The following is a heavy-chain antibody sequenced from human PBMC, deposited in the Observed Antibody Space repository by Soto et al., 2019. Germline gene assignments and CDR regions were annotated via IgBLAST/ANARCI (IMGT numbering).Heavy chain of an antibody. J-gene: IGHJ4*02. D-gene: IGHD4-17*01. V-gene: IGHV3-15*01. CDR1: GFTFSNVW. CDR2: IKSKTDGGTA. Sequence: EVQLVESGGDLVEPGGSLRLSCAASGFTFSNVWMTWVRQAPGKGLEFIGRIKSKTDGGTADYAAPVKGRFTISRXXSKNTLYLELNSLKTEDTAVYYCTTTLRWVLDFDYWGQGTLVTVSS. CDR3: TTTLRWVLDFDY.